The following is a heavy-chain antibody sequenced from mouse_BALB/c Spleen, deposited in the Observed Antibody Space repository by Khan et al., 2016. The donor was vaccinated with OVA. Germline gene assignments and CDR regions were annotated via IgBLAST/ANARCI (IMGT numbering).Heavy chain of an antibody. D-gene: IGHD2-1*01. Sequence: EVELVESGGGLVKPGGSLKLTCSASGFTFSTFVMSWVRPTPEKGLEWVATISSAGTYTYYSDSLKGRFTISRDNAKNTLYLQMNSLRSEDTAMXYCTYGNYGWFAYWGQGTLVTVSA. CDR1: GFTFSTFV. CDR2: ISSAGTYT. V-gene: IGHV5-9-1*01. J-gene: IGHJ3*01. CDR3: TYGNYGWFAY.